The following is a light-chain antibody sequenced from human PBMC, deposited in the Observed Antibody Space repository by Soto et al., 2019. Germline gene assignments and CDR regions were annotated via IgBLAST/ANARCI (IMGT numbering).Light chain of an antibody. V-gene: IGLV2-14*01. CDR3: SSYTTSSTLDYV. CDR2: GVT. CDR1: SSDIGGSNY. J-gene: IGLJ1*01. Sequence: QSVLTQPTSVSGSPGQSITISCTGTSSDIGGSNYVSWYQHHPGKAPKLMIYGVTNRPSGVSNRFSGSKSGNTASLTISGLQAEDEADYYCSSYTTSSTLDYVFATGTQLTVL.